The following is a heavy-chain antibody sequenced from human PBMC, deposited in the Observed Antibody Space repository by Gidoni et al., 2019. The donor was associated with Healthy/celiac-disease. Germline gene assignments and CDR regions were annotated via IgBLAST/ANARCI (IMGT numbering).Heavy chain of an antibody. V-gene: IGHV3-30*18. CDR3: AKARLQYYFDY. J-gene: IGHJ4*02. Sequence: QVQLVESGGGVVQPGRSLRLSCAASGFTFSSYGMHWVRQAPGKGLEWVAVISYDGSNKYYADSVKGRFTISRDNSKNTLYLQMNSLRAEDTAVYYCAKARLQYYFDYWGQGTLVTVSS. D-gene: IGHD4-4*01. CDR2: ISYDGSNK. CDR1: GFTFSSYG.